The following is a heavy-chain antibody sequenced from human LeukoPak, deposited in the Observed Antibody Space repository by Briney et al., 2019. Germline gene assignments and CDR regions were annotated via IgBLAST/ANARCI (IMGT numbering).Heavy chain of an antibody. V-gene: IGHV3-11*01. Sequence: RQAXGXGLEWISYITNSGSTIYYAESMKGRFTISRDDAKNSLYLQMNKLRAEETAVYYCARDRDCGTTTCSVDYWGQGTLVTVSS. CDR3: ARDRDCGTTTCSVDY. J-gene: IGHJ4*02. D-gene: IGHD2-2*01. CDR2: ITNSGSTI.